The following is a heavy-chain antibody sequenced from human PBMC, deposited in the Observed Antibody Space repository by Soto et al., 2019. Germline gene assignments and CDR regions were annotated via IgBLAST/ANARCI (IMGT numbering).Heavy chain of an antibody. CDR2: IYYSGST. Sequence: QLQLQESGPVLVKPSETLSLTCTVSGGSISSSRYYWGGIRQPPGKGLEWIGCIYYSGSTYYNPSLKSRVTISVATSKHPFSLKLSSVTVADTAVYYCARRAVVGIDYWGQGTLVTVSS. D-gene: IGHD3-22*01. CDR1: GGSISSSRYY. CDR3: ARRAVVGIDY. V-gene: IGHV4-39*01. J-gene: IGHJ4*02.